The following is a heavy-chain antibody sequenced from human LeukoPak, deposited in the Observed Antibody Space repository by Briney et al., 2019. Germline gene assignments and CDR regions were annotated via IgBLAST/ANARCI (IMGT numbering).Heavy chain of an antibody. J-gene: IGHJ4*02. V-gene: IGHV3-48*02. CDR1: GFTFCCLS. Sequence: GGSLRLSCAASGFTFCCLSRNWVRQAPGKGLEWLSYFSRVPGTTYYADSVKGRFTISGDDAENSFYLEMNSLTDDDTAVYYFARDALPGQLDYWGPGTLVTVSS. D-gene: IGHD2-21*02. CDR2: FSRVPGTT. CDR3: ARDALPGQLDY.